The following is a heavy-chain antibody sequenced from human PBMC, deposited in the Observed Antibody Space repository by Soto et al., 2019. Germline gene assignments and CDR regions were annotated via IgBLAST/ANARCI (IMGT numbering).Heavy chain of an antibody. CDR2: VYYTWST. V-gene: IGHV4-61*08. CDR1: GGSISSGDYY. CDR3: ARGHGGYPGLIDY. D-gene: IGHD3-16*02. Sequence: PSETLSLTCTVSGGSISSGDYYWSWIRQPPGKVLEWIGYVYYTWSTNYNPSLKSRVTISVFTSKNQFSLRLSSVTAADTAVYYCARGHGGYPGLIDYWGQGTLVTVSS. J-gene: IGHJ4*02.